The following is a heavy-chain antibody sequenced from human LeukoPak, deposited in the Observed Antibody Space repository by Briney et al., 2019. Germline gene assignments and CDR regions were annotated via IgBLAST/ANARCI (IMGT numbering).Heavy chain of an antibody. D-gene: IGHD6-19*01. V-gene: IGHV3-23*01. Sequence: GGSLRLSCAASGFTFSSYAMSWVRQAPGKGLEWVSAISGSGGSTYYADSVKGRFTISRDNSKNTLYLQMNSLRAEDTAVYYCARDLSILSSGWYGGFDYWGQGTLVTVSS. CDR1: GFTFSSYA. CDR2: ISGSGGST. CDR3: ARDLSILSSGWYGGFDY. J-gene: IGHJ4*02.